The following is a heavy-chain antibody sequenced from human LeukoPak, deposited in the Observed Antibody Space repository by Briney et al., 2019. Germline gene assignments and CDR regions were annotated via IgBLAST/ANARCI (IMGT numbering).Heavy chain of an antibody. J-gene: IGHJ3*02. Sequence: GASVKVSCKASGGTFSSYAISWVRQAPGQGLEWMGGIIPIFGTANYAQKLQGRVTITADKSTSTAYMELSSLRSEDTAVYYCARRHSSGWPIGQNAFDIWGQGTMVTVSS. CDR2: IIPIFGTA. CDR3: ARRHSSGWPIGQNAFDI. CDR1: GGTFSSYA. V-gene: IGHV1-69*06. D-gene: IGHD6-19*01.